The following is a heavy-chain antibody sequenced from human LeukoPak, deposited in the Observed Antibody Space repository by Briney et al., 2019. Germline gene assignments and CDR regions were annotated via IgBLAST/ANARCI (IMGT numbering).Heavy chain of an antibody. CDR3: ARVDRRGYSDYTAILPDY. Sequence: GESLKISCQGSGYNFISNWIGWVRQTPGKGLEFLGIIYPHDSETIYSPSFQGQVTVSADKSISTAYLQWNSLKASDTAMYYYARVDRRGYSDYTAILPDYWGQGTLVTVSS. D-gene: IGHD5-12*01. CDR1: GYNFISNW. V-gene: IGHV5-51*01. J-gene: IGHJ4*02. CDR2: IYPHDSET.